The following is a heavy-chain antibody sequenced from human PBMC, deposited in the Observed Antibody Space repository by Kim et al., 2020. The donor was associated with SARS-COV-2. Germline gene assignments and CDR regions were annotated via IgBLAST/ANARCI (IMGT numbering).Heavy chain of an antibody. CDR2: IYYSGST. Sequence: SETLSLTCTVSGGSISSYYWSWIRQPPGKGLEWIGYIYYSGSTNYNPSLKSRVTISVDTSKNQFSLKLSSVTAADTAVYYCARVRSGSWYGGAFDDWV. CDR1: GGSISSYY. J-gene: IGHJ3*01. CDR3: ARVRSGSWYGGAFDD. D-gene: IGHD6-13*01. V-gene: IGHV4-59*08.